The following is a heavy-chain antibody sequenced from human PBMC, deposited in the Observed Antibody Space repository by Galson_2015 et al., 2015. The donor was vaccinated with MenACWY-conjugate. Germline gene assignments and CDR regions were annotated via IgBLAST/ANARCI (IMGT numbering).Heavy chain of an antibody. J-gene: IGHJ4*02. V-gene: IGHV3-74*01. CDR1: AVSAFTFRNYW. D-gene: IGHD3-10*01. CDR3: ARDRVYGSGSSDH. Sequence: SLRLSCAVSAVSAFTFRNYWMHWVRQVPGKGLVWPSRINGDGSVTNYADSVRGRFTISRDNAKNTLYLQMNSLRAEDTAIYYCARDRVYGSGSSDHWGQGTLVTVSS. CDR2: INGDGSVT.